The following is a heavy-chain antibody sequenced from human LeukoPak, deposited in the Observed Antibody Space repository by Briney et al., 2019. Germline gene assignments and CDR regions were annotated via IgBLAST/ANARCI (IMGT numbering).Heavy chain of an antibody. V-gene: IGHV3-30*02. D-gene: IGHD3-10*01. Sequence: GGSLRLSCAASGFIFSSYGMHWVRQAPGKGLEWVAFIRYDGSNKYYADSVKGRFTISRDNSKNTLYLQMNSLRAEDTAVYYCARRRNTMVRGASNWFDPWGQGTLVTVSS. CDR2: IRYDGSNK. J-gene: IGHJ5*02. CDR3: ARRRNTMVRGASNWFDP. CDR1: GFIFSSYG.